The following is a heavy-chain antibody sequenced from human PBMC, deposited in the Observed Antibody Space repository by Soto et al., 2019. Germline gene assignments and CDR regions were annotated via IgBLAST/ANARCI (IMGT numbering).Heavy chain of an antibody. CDR2: IYYSGTT. V-gene: IGHV4-39*02. CDR3: ARCTFWVGAGGWWFGP. CDR1: GGSISSSPYY. J-gene: IGHJ5*02. D-gene: IGHD3-10*01. Sequence: QLQLQESGPGLVKPSETLSLTCTVSGGSISSSPYYWGWIRQPPGKGLQWIGSIYYSGTTYYNPSVKSGVPPSVGTSKNHFSLRLRSLAAADTAVYCSARCTFWVGAGGWWFGPWGQGTLVTVSS.